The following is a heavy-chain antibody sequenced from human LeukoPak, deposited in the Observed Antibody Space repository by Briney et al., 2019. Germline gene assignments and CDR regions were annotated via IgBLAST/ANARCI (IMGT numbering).Heavy chain of an antibody. CDR1: GFTVSSNY. V-gene: IGHV3-23*01. CDR2: ISGSGGST. D-gene: IGHD1-1*01. J-gene: IGHJ4*02. CDR3: AKVEGASKASVY. Sequence: GGSLRLSCAASGFTVSSNYMSWVRQAPGKGLEWVSSISGSGGSTYYADSVKGRFTISRDNSKNTLYLQMYSLRAEDTAVYYCAKVEGASKASVYWGQGALVTVSS.